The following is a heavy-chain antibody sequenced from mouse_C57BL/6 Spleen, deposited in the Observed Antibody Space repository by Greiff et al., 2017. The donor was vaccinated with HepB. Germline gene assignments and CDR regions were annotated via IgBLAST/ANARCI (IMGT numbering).Heavy chain of an antibody. J-gene: IGHJ2*01. Sequence: EVQLVESGPELVKPGASVKISCKASGYSFTGYYMNWVKQSPEKSLEWIGEINPSTGGTTYNQKFKAKATLTVDKSSSTAYMQLKSLTSEDSAVYYCARAIYYDYDGNYWGQGTTLTVSS. CDR1: GYSFTGYY. CDR3: ARAIYYDYDGNY. D-gene: IGHD2-4*01. V-gene: IGHV1-42*01. CDR2: INPSTGGT.